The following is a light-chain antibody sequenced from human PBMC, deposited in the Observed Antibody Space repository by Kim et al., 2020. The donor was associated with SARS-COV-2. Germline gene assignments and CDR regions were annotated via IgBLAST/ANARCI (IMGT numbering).Light chain of an antibody. CDR2: AAS. Sequence: ASVGDRVTITCRASQDISSSLAWYQQSPGKVPNLLIYAASTLQSGVPSRFSGSGSGTEFTLTISSLQPEDVATYYCQKYDSAPWTFGPGTRVDIK. CDR3: QKYDSAPWT. CDR1: QDISSS. J-gene: IGKJ1*01. V-gene: IGKV1-27*01.